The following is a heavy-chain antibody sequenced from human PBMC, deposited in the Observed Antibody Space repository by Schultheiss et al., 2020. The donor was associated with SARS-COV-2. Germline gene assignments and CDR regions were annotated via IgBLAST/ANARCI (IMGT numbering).Heavy chain of an antibody. J-gene: IGHJ3*02. Sequence: GGSLRLSCAASGFTFSSYDMHWVRQATGKGLEWVAVIWYDGSNKYYADSVKGRFTISRDNSKNTLYLQMNSLRAEDTAVYYCARSAWALGAFDIWGQGTMVTVSS. V-gene: IGHV3-33*08. CDR1: GFTFSSYD. D-gene: IGHD2-21*01. CDR2: IWYDGSNK. CDR3: ARSAWALGAFDI.